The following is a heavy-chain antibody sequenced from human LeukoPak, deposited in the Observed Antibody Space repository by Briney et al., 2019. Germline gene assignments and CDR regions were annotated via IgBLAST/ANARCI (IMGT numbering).Heavy chain of an antibody. CDR1: GGSFSGYY. V-gene: IGHV4-34*01. J-gene: IGHJ4*02. Sequence: PSETLSLTCAVYGGSFSGYYWSSIRQPPGKGLEWIGEINHSGSTNYNPSLKSRVTISVDTSKNQFSLKLSSVTAADTAVYYCARGEYDILTGYYLFDYWGQGTLVTVSS. D-gene: IGHD3-9*01. CDR3: ARGEYDILTGYYLFDY. CDR2: INHSGST.